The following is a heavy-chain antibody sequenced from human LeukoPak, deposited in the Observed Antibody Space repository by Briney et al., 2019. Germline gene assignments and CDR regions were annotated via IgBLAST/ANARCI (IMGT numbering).Heavy chain of an antibody. Sequence: GGTLRLSCAASGFTLSSYGMNWVRQAPGKGLEWVSGISGSGGRTYYADSVKGRFTISRDNAKNTLYLQMNSLRAEDTAVYYIAKCPLCCDYCANWFDRWGQGTLVTVSS. CDR2: ISGSGGRT. CDR1: GFTLSSYG. V-gene: IGHV3-23*01. D-gene: IGHD4-17*01. CDR3: AKCPLCCDYCANWFDR. J-gene: IGHJ5*02.